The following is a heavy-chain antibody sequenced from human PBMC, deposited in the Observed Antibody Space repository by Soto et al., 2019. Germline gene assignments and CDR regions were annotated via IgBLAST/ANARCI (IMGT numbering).Heavy chain of an antibody. V-gene: IGHV3-66*01. CDR2: IYNGGDT. CDR3: ARGGDSDYGDY. J-gene: IGHJ4*01. Sequence: EVQLVESGGGLVQPGGSLRLSCAASGFTVSANYLTWVRQAPGKGLEWVSVIYNGGDTYYADSVKGRFTISRDNSKNTLYLQMNSLRAEDTAVYYCARGGDSDYGDYGGHGTLVTVSS. CDR1: GFTVSANY. D-gene: IGHD1-26*01.